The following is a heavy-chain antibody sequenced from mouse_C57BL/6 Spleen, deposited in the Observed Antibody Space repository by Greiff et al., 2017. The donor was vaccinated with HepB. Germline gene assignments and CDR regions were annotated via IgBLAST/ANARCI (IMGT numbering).Heavy chain of an antibody. Sequence: EVKLMESEGGLVQPGSSMKLSCTASGFTFSDYYMAWVRQVPEKGLEWVANINYDGSSTYYLDSLKSRFIISRDNAKNILYLQMSSLKSEDTATYYCARDNEYYFDYWGQGTTLTVSS. CDR1: GFTFSDYY. CDR2: INYDGSST. CDR3: ARDNEYYFDY. J-gene: IGHJ2*01. V-gene: IGHV5-16*01.